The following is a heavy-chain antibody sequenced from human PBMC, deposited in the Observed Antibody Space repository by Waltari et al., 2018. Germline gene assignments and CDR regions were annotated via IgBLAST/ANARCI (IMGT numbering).Heavy chain of an antibody. J-gene: IGHJ6*02. CDR3: ARGGAYGQSPYGMDV. CDR2: ISAYNGNT. CDR1: GYPFTSYG. V-gene: IGHV1-18*01. D-gene: IGHD2-21*01. Sequence: QVQLVQSGAEVKKPGASVTVSCKASGYPFTSYGIRWVRRAPGQGLEWMGWISAYNGNTNYAQKLQGRVTMTTDTSTSTAYMELRSLRSDDTAVYYCARGGAYGQSPYGMDVWGQGTTVTVSS.